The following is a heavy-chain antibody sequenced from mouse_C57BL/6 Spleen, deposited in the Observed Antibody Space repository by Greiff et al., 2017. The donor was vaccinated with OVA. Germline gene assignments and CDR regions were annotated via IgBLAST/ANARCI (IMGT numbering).Heavy chain of an antibody. D-gene: IGHD1-1*01. Sequence: EVQLVESGGGLVKPGGSLKLSCAASGFTFSSYAMSWVRQTPEKRLEWVATISDGGSYTYYPDNVKGRFTISRDNAKNNLYLQMSHLKSEDTAMYYWARDLGTTVVAPFAYWGQGTLVTVSA. CDR3: ARDLGTTVVAPFAY. V-gene: IGHV5-4*01. CDR1: GFTFSSYA. J-gene: IGHJ3*01. CDR2: ISDGGSYT.